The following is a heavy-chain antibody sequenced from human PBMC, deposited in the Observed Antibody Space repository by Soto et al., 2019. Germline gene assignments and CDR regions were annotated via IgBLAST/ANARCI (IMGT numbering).Heavy chain of an antibody. CDR1: GGSISSYY. CDR3: ARERGEYSSSPGYYYYMDV. V-gene: IGHV4-59*01. CDR2: IYYSGST. D-gene: IGHD6-6*01. J-gene: IGHJ6*03. Sequence: SETLSLTCTVSGGSISSYYWSWIRQPPGKGLVWIGYIYYSGSTNYNPSLKSRVTISVDTSKNQFSLKLSSVTAADTAVYYCARERGEYSSSPGYYYYMDVWGKGTKVTVSS.